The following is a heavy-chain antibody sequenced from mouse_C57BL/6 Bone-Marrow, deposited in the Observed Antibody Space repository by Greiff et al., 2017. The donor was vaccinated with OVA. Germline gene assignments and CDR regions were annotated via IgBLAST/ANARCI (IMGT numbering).Heavy chain of an antibody. CDR2: IYPRDGST. Sequence: VQLQQSGPELVKPGASVKLSCKASGYTFTSYDINWVKQRPGQGLEWIGWIYPRDGSTKYDEKFKGKATLTVDTSSSTAYMDLHRLTSEASVVYCGARGEGYDPSWFAYWGQGTLVTVSA. V-gene: IGHV1-85*01. D-gene: IGHD2-2*01. CDR3: ARGEGYDPSWFAY. J-gene: IGHJ3*01. CDR1: GYTFTSYD.